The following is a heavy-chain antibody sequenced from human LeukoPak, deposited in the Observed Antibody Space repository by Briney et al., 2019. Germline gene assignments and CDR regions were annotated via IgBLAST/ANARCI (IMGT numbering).Heavy chain of an antibody. CDR1: GFTFSSYG. J-gene: IGHJ4*02. CDR3: AKIRSSAY. CDR2: ISYDGSNK. D-gene: IGHD6-19*01. Sequence: GRSLRLSCAASGFTFSSYGMHWVRQAPGKGLEWVAVISYDGSNKYYADSVKGRFTISRDNSKNTLYLQMNSLRAEDTAVYYCAKIRSSAYWGQGTLVTVSS. V-gene: IGHV3-30*18.